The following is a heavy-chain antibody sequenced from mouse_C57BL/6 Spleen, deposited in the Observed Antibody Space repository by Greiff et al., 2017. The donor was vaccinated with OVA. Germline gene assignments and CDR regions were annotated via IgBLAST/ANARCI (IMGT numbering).Heavy chain of an antibody. J-gene: IGHJ2*01. D-gene: IGHD1-1*01. V-gene: IGHV1-82*01. Sequence: QQSGPELVKPGASVKISCKASGYAFSSSWMNWVKQRPGKGLEWIGRIYPGDGDTNYNGKFKGKATLIADNSSSTAYMQPISLTSEDSAVYVCSRSGYGSSYDYWGQGTTLTVSS. CDR1: GYAFSSSW. CDR2: IYPGDGDT. CDR3: SRSGYGSSYDY.